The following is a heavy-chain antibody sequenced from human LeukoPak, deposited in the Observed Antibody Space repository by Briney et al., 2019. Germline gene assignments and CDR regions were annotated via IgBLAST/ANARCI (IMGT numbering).Heavy chain of an antibody. CDR1: GFTFSSYA. J-gene: IGHJ4*02. Sequence: GGSLRLSCAASGFTFSSYAMSWVRQAPGKGLECVSAISGSGGSTYYADSVKGRFTISRDNSKNTLYLQMNSLRAEDTAVYYCAKGNYDILTGYYLMVFDYWGQGTLVTVSS. CDR2: ISGSGGST. D-gene: IGHD3-9*01. V-gene: IGHV3-23*01. CDR3: AKGNYDILTGYYLMVFDY.